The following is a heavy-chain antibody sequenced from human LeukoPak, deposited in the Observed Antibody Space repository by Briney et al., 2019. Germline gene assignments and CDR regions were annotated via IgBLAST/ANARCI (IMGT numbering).Heavy chain of an antibody. CDR1: GYSISSGYY. CDR2: VYQSGST. V-gene: IGHV4-38-2*02. CDR3: PFKVAAKSYYFDY. D-gene: IGHD2-15*01. J-gene: IGHJ4*02. Sequence: SETLSLTCTVSGYSISSGYYWGWIRQPPGKGLEWIGSVYQSGSTYYNPSLKSRVTISVDTSNNQFSLNLSSVTAADTAVYYCPFKVAAKSYYFDYWGQGTLATVSS.